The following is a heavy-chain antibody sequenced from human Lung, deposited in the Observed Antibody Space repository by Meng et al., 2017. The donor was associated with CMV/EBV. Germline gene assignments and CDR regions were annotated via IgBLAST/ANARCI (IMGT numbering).Heavy chain of an antibody. V-gene: IGHV3-21*01. CDR3: ARGSCTSASCQRRYYYCLDV. J-gene: IGHJ6*03. CDR2: ITSSSGYI. Sequence: GGSLRPXCAAPGFTFSSYSINWVRQAPGKGLERVSSITSSSGYIYYAGSVKSRFTISRDKAMHSLYLQMNSLRVEDTGVYYCARGSCTSASCQRRYYYCLDVWGKGTXVTVSS. D-gene: IGHD2-2*01. CDR1: GFTFSSYS.